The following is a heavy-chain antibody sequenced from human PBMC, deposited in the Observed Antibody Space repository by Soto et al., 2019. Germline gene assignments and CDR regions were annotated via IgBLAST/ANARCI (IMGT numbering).Heavy chain of an antibody. Sequence: SVKVSCKASGGTFSSYAISWVRQAPGQGLEWMGGIIPIFGTANYAQKFQGRVTITADESASTAYMELSSLRSEDTAVYYCARIPGRYYDSSGYFDYWGQGTLVTVSS. CDR3: ARIPGRYYDSSGYFDY. V-gene: IGHV1-69*13. J-gene: IGHJ4*02. CDR2: IIPIFGTA. D-gene: IGHD3-22*01. CDR1: GGTFSSYA.